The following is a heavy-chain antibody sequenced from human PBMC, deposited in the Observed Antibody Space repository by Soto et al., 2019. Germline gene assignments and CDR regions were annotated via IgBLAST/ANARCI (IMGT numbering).Heavy chain of an antibody. CDR3: AKDQASGQGSFDS. Sequence: VKLVESGGGVVQPGGSLRLSCAASGFTFNIYGMHWVRQAPDKGLEWVALISYDGSNQYYADSVKGRFTISRDNSKNTLFLPTNSLRAEDTAVYYCAKDQASGQGSFDSWGQGTLVTVSS. J-gene: IGHJ4*02. CDR2: ISYDGSNQ. CDR1: GFTFNIYG. V-gene: IGHV3-30*18.